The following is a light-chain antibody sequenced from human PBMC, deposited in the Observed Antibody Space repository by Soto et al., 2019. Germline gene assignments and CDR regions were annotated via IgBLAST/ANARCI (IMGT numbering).Light chain of an antibody. CDR1: QDISNF. J-gene: IGKJ5*01. CDR3: QQYDDLPIT. Sequence: DIDMTQSPSSLSASVGDRVTITCQARQDISNFLNWYQQKPGTAPKLLIYDASKLETGVPSRFSGSGSGTDFTLTINSLQPEDFATYYCQQYDDLPITFGQGTRLEMK. CDR2: DAS. V-gene: IGKV1-33*01.